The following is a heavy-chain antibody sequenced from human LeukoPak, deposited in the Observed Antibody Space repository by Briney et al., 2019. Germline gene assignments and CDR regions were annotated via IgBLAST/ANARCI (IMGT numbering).Heavy chain of an antibody. J-gene: IGHJ4*02. CDR1: GFTFSSYG. CDR2: ISYDGSNK. V-gene: IGHV3-30*18. Sequence: AGGSLRLSCAASGFTFSSYGMHWVRQAPGKGLEWVAVISYDGSNKYYADSVKGRLTISRDNSKNTLYLQMNSLRAEDTAVYYCAKGFCSGGSCYLPFDYWGQGTLVTVSS. D-gene: IGHD2-15*01. CDR3: AKGFCSGGSCYLPFDY.